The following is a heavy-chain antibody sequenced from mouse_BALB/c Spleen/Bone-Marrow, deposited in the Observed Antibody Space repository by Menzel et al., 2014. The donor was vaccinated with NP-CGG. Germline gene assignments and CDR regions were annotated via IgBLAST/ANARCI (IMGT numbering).Heavy chain of an antibody. CDR3: ARSGGYYNFDY. CDR1: GYSITSGYR. Sequence: EVQVVESGPDLVKPSQSLSLTCTVTGYSITSGYRWHWIRQFPGNKLEWMGCIDYSGSTNYNPSLKSRISITRDTSKNQFFLQLNSVTTEDTATYHCARSGGYYNFDYWGQGTTLTVSS. J-gene: IGHJ2*01. CDR2: IDYSGST. V-gene: IGHV3-1*02. D-gene: IGHD2-12*01.